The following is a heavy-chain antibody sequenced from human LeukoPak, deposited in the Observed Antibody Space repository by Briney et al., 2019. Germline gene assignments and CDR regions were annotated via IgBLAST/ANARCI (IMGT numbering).Heavy chain of an antibody. CDR2: LGGGGAGI. CDR1: GFTFITYG. CDR3: AKDRGSGWYFDY. V-gene: IGHV3-23*01. Sequence: GGSLRLSCAASGFTFITYGMSWVRQAPGKGLEWVSSLGGGGAGIYYADSVKGRFTISRDNSKNTLYLQMNSLRAEDTAVYYCAKDRGSGWYFDYWGQGTLVTVSS. J-gene: IGHJ4*02. D-gene: IGHD6-19*01.